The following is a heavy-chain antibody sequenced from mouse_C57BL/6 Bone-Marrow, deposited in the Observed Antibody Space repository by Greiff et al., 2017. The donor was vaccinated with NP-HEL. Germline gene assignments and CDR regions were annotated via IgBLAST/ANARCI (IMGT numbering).Heavy chain of an antibody. CDR2: ISSGGDYI. D-gene: IGHD2-4*01. V-gene: IGHV5-9-1*02. CDR3: TRGGAYDYDWLAY. CDR1: GFTFSSYA. J-gene: IGHJ3*01. Sequence: EVKLVESGEGLVKPGGSLKLSCAASGFTFSSYAMSWVRQTPEKRLEWVAYISSGGDYIYYADPVKGRFPISRDNARNTLYLQMSSLKSEDTAMYYCTRGGAYDYDWLAYWGQGTLVTVSA.